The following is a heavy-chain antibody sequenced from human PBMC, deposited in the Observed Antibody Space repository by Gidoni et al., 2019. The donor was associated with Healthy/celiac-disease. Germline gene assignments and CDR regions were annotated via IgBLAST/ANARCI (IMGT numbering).Heavy chain of an antibody. CDR3: ARDEVGGEWLF. Sequence: EVQLVESGGGLVQPGGSLRLSCAASGFTFSSYEMNWVRQAPGKGLEWVSYISSSGSTIYYADSVKGRFTISRDNAKNSLYLQMNSLRAEDTAVYYCARDEVGGEWLFWGQGTLVTVSS. D-gene: IGHD3-3*01. V-gene: IGHV3-48*03. J-gene: IGHJ4*02. CDR2: ISSSGSTI. CDR1: GFTFSSYE.